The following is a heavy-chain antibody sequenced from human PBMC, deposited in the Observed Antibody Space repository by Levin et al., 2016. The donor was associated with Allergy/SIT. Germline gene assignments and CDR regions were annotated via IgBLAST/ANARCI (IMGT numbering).Heavy chain of an antibody. Sequence: WVRQAPGQRLEWMGWINAANDNIKFSQKFQGRVTVSSDTSASTAYMELSSLTSEDTAVYYCARGSVSSIDSWGQGTLVTVSS. CDR2: INAANDNI. V-gene: IGHV1-3*01. J-gene: IGHJ4*02. CDR3: ARGSVSSIDS. D-gene: IGHD5/OR15-5a*01.